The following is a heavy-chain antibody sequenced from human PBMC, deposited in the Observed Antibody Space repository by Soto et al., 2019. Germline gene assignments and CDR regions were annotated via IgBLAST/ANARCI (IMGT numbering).Heavy chain of an antibody. CDR2: VNAYNGNT. CDR3: AREAVSGRTGFDY. V-gene: IGHV1-18*01. D-gene: IGHD6-19*01. Sequence: QVQLVQSGAEVKKPGASVKVSCQASGYTFTSYGISWGRQAPGQGIEWMGWVNAYNGNTNYSQKFQGSITMTTDTSRSTAYMELRSLRSDDTAVDYGAREAVSGRTGFDYWGQGTLVTVSS. CDR1: GYTFTSYG. J-gene: IGHJ4*02.